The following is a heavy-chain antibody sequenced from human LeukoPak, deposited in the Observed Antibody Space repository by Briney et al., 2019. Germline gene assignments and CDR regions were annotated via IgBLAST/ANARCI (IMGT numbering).Heavy chain of an antibody. V-gene: IGHV3-7*03. J-gene: IGHJ5*02. D-gene: IGHD5-18*01. CDR1: GLTVSNHW. CDR3: ASLDTAKQPLANH. Sequence: GGSLRLSCVASGLTVSNHWMSWVRQAPGKGLEWVANIREERGQEYYVNSVKGRFTISKNSAKNSLYLQMNTLRVEDTAMYYCASLDTAKQPLANHWGQGTLVTVSS. CDR2: IREERGQE.